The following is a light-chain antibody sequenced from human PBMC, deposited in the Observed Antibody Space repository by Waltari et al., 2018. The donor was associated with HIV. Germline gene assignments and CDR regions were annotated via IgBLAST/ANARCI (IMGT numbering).Light chain of an antibody. V-gene: IGLV2-11*01. CDR3: CSYAGTYTYV. CDR2: EVF. J-gene: IGLJ1*01. Sequence: QSALTQPRSVSGSPGQSVTTSCTGTASDIGYFDSVSWYQQYPGKAPQVIIYEVFQRPSGVPDRFTASKSGITAALTISGLQDEDEADYYCCSYAGTYTYVFGSGTKVTVL. CDR1: ASDIGYFDS.